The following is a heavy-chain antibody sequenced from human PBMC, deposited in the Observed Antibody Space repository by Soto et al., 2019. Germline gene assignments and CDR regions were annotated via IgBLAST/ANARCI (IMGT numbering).Heavy chain of an antibody. Sequence: QVQLQGSSLGLVKPSETLSLTCTVSGGSITSGAYYWGLIRQPPGKGLEWLGSVHYSGTTYYNPSLASRVAMSVDPSKDQFSLNLSSVSATDTAVYYCVRIKDFWGASRVDVWGPGTTVAVSS. J-gene: IGHJ6*02. D-gene: IGHD3-3*01. CDR1: GGSITSGAYY. CDR3: VRIKDFWGASRVDV. CDR2: VHYSGTT. V-gene: IGHV4-39*01.